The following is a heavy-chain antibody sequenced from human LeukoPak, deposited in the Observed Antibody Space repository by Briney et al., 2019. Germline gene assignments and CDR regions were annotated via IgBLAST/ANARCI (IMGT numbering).Heavy chain of an antibody. Sequence: GGSLRLSCAASGFTFSDYYMSWIRQAPGKGLEWVPYISSSGSTIYYADSVKGRFTISRDNAKNSLYLQMNSLRAEDTAVYYCARVGRVAGGYCSGGSCHNWFDPWGQGTLVTVSS. CDR1: GFTFSDYY. V-gene: IGHV3-11*01. CDR2: ISSSGSTI. D-gene: IGHD2-15*01. J-gene: IGHJ5*02. CDR3: ARVGRVAGGYCSGGSCHNWFDP.